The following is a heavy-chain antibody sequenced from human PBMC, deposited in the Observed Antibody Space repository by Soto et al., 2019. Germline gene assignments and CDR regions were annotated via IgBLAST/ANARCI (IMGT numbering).Heavy chain of an antibody. CDR1: GFTFSSYG. CDR3: AKDRPPIAVAGTDAFDI. V-gene: IGHV3-30*18. CDR2: ISYDGSNK. Sequence: GGSLRLSCAASGFTFSSYGMHWVRQAPGKGLEWVAVISYDGSNKYYADSVKGRFTISRDNSKNTLYLQMNSLRAEDTAVYYCAKDRPPIAVAGTDAFDIWGQGTMVTVSS. D-gene: IGHD6-19*01. J-gene: IGHJ3*02.